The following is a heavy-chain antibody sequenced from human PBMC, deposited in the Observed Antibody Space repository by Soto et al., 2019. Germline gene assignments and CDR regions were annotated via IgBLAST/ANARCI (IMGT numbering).Heavy chain of an antibody. Sequence: QVQLVQSGAEVRKPGSSVKVSCKASGGTFSRHGISWVRQAPGQGLEWMGGIIPIFGTANHAQKFPGRVTITADESTSTAYLELSRLRSEDTAVDYCARGWGYDNNDYYYAYWGQGTLVIVSS. D-gene: IGHD3-22*01. J-gene: IGHJ4*02. V-gene: IGHV1-69*19. CDR3: ARGWGYDNNDYYYAY. CDR2: IIPIFGTA. CDR1: GGTFSRHG.